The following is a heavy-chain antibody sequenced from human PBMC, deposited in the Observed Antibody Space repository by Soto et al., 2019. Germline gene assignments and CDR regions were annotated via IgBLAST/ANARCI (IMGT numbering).Heavy chain of an antibody. CDR2: ISSSSSYI. CDR1: GFTFSSYS. V-gene: IGHV3-21*01. J-gene: IGHJ6*03. CDR3: ARDPLWFGELLSMGPPNYYYYYMDV. D-gene: IGHD3-10*01. Sequence: GGSLRLSCAASGFTFSSYSMNWVRQAPGKGLEWVSSISSSSSYIYYADSVKGRFTISRDNAKNSLYLQMNSLRAEDTAVYYCARDPLWFGELLSMGPPNYYYYYMDVWGKGTTVTVSS.